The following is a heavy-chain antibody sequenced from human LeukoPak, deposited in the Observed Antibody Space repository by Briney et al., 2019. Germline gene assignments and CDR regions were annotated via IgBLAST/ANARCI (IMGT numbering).Heavy chain of an antibody. CDR2: ISAYSGNT. V-gene: IGHV1-18*01. Sequence: ASVKVSCKASGYTFTSYGISWVRQSPGQGLERMGWISAYSGNTNYAQKLQGRVTMTTDTSTSTAYMELRSLRSDDTAVYYCARDTMVRGVINLDHWGQGTLVTVSS. CDR3: ARDTMVRGVINLDH. D-gene: IGHD3-10*01. CDR1: GYTFTSYG. J-gene: IGHJ4*02.